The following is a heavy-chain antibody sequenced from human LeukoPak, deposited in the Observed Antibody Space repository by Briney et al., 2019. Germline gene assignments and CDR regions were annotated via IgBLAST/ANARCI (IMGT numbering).Heavy chain of an antibody. V-gene: IGHV3-21*01. J-gene: IGHJ6*03. CDR2: ISSSSSYI. CDR3: ARDTAARDLCMDV. CDR1: GFTFSSYS. D-gene: IGHD6-6*01. Sequence: TGGSLRLSCAASGFTFSSYSMNWVRQAPGKGLEWVSSISSSSSYIYYADSVKGRFTISRDNAKNSLYLQMNSLRAEDTAVYYCARDTAARDLCMDVWGKGTTVTVSS.